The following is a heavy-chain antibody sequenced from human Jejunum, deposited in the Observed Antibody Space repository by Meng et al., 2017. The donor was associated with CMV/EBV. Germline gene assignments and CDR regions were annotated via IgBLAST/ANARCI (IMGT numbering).Heavy chain of an antibody. D-gene: IGHD2-2*01. Sequence: QVELVQSGAEVKKPGASVKVSCKASGYTFTSYGISWARQAPGQGLEWMGWISAYNGDTNYAQTLQGRVTMTTDTSTSTAYMELRSLRFDDTAVYYCARFYCSSTSCPHVLFDYWGQGTLVTVSS. CDR1: GYTFTSYG. CDR2: ISAYNGDT. J-gene: IGHJ4*02. V-gene: IGHV1-18*01. CDR3: ARFYCSSTSCPHVLFDY.